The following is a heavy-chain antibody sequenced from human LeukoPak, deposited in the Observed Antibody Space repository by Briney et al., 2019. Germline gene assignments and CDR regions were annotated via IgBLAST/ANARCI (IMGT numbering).Heavy chain of an antibody. D-gene: IGHD3-10*01. CDR3: ARLRLWFGDAFDI. CDR2: LSGSGGSI. CDR1: GFTFNNYA. Sequence: GGSLRLSCAASGFTFNNYAMNWVRQAPEKGLEWVSGLSGSGGSIYYADSVKGRFTISRDNSKNTLYLQMNSLRAEDTAVYYCARLRLWFGDAFDIWGQGTMVTVSS. V-gene: IGHV3-23*01. J-gene: IGHJ3*02.